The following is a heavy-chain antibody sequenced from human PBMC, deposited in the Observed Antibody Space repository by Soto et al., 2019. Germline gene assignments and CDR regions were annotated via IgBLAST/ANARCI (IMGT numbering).Heavy chain of an antibody. J-gene: IGHJ4*02. V-gene: IGHV3-21*01. CDR2: ISSSSTYI. Sequence: GGSLRLSCAASGFTFSSYTMNWVRQAPGKGLEWVSSISSSSTYIYYAVSVKGRFTISRDNAKNSLYLQMNSLGAEDTAVYFCARFTHSSTGYTSRSYFDYWGQGTLVTVSS. CDR1: GFTFSSYT. CDR3: ARFTHSSTGYTSRSYFDY. D-gene: IGHD6-13*01.